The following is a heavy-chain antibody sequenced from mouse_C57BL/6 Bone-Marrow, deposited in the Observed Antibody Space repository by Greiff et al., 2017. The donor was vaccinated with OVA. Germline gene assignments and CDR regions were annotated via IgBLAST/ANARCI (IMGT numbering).Heavy chain of an antibody. D-gene: IGHD2-4*01. V-gene: IGHV5-12*01. CDR3: ARGGDYDRFAY. CDR1: GFTFSDYY. J-gene: IGHJ3*01. CDR2: ISNGGGST. Sequence: LVESGGGLVQPGGSLKLSCAASGFTFSDYYMYWVRQTPEKRLEWVAYISNGGGSTYYPDTVKGRFTISRDNAKNTLYLQMSRLKSEDTAMYYCARGGDYDRFAYWGQGTLVTVSA.